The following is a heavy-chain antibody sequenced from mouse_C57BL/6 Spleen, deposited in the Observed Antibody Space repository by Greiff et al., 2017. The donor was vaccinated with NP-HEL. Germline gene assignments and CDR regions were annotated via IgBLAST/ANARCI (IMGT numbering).Heavy chain of an antibody. CDR3: ASYDGDYYAMDY. CDR2: ISSGSSTI. D-gene: IGHD2-12*01. CDR1: GFTFSDYG. V-gene: IGHV5-17*01. J-gene: IGHJ4*01. Sequence: EVQLVESGGGLVKPGGSLKLSCAASGFTFSDYGMHWVRQAPEKGLEWVAYISSGSSTIYYADTVKGRFTISRDNAKNTLFLQMTSLRSEDTAMYYCASYDGDYYAMDYWGQGTSVTVSS.